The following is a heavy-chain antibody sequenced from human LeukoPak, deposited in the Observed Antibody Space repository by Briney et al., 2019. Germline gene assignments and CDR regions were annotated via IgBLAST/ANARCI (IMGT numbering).Heavy chain of an antibody. CDR1: GYTFTSYG. CDR2: ISAYNGNT. D-gene: IGHD2-15*01. Sequence: ASVKVSCKASGYTFTSYGISWVRQAPGQGLEWMGWISAYNGNTNYAQKLQCRVTMTTDASTSTAYMELRSLRSDDTAVYYCARTPLTPPHWFDPWGQGTLLTVSS. CDR3: ARTPLTPPHWFDP. J-gene: IGHJ5*02. V-gene: IGHV1-18*01.